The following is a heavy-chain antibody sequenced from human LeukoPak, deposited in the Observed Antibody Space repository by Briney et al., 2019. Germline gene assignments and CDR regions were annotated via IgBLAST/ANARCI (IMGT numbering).Heavy chain of an antibody. D-gene: IGHD3-10*01. Sequence: RESLRISCKGSGYSFTSYWISWVRQMPGKGLEWMGRIDPSDSYTNYSPSFQGHVTISADKSISTAYLQWSSLKASDTAMYYCATGITMVRGVIGYWGQGTLVTVSS. CDR1: GYSFTSYW. J-gene: IGHJ4*02. V-gene: IGHV5-10-1*01. CDR2: IDPSDSYT. CDR3: ATGITMVRGVIGY.